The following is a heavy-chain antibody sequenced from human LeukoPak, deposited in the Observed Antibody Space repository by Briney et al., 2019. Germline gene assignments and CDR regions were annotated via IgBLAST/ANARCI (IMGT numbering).Heavy chain of an antibody. J-gene: IGHJ6*02. V-gene: IGHV4-59*01. Sequence: SETLSLTCTVSGGSISSYYWSWIRQPPGKGLEWIGYIYYSGSTNYNPSLKSRVTISVDTSKNQLSLNLSSVTAADTAVYYCARSPGGYYGMDVWGHGTTVTVSS. CDR1: GGSISSYY. D-gene: IGHD3-10*01. CDR2: IYYSGST. CDR3: ARSPGGYYGMDV.